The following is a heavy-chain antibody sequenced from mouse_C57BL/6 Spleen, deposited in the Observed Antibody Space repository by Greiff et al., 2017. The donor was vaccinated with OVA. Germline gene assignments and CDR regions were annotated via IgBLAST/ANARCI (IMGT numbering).Heavy chain of an antibody. CDR2: IDPENGDT. Sequence: SGAELVRPGASVKLSCTASGFNIKDDYMHWVKQRPEQGLEWIGWIDPENGDTEYASKFQGKATITADTSSNTAYLQLSSLTSEDTAVYYCTTGDQLYFDYWGQGTTLTVSS. V-gene: IGHV14-4*01. CDR1: GFNIKDDY. J-gene: IGHJ2*01. CDR3: TTGDQLYFDY. D-gene: IGHD2-13*01.